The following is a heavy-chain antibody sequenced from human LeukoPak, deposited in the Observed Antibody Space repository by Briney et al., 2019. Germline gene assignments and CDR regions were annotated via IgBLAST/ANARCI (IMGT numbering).Heavy chain of an antibody. CDR2: IYPTGHT. V-gene: IGHV4-4*07. D-gene: IGHD6-19*01. CDR3: ARITDPDYRSGWSGADY. Sequence: SETLSLTCTVSGGSLGNYYWSWIRQPAGKGLEWIGRIYPTGHTHYNPSLKSRVTMSVDTSKNQFSLKMTSVTAADTAVYCCARITDPDYRSGWSGADYWGRGTQVTVSA. CDR1: GGSLGNYY. J-gene: IGHJ4*02.